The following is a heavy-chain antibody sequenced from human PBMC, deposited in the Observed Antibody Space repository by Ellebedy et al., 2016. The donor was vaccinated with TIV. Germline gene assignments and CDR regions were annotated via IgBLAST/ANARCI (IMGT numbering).Heavy chain of an antibody. Sequence: GGSLRLSXAASGFTFSRYAIHWVRQAPSKGLEWVSLISDDGNDKFYTDSVRGRFTISRDNAKIRVDLQMNSLRVEDTAVYYCAKVRSPDFYKNIGLDVWGQGTTVTVSS. CDR2: ISDDGNDK. CDR1: GFTFSRYA. V-gene: IGHV3-30*18. CDR3: AKVRSPDFYKNIGLDV. D-gene: IGHD5-24*01. J-gene: IGHJ6*02.